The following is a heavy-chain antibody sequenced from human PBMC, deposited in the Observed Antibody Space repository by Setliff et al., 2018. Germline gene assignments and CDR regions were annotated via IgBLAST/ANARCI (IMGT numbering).Heavy chain of an antibody. Sequence: ASVKVSCKVSGYTLTELSMHWVRQAPGKGLEWMGGFDPEDGETIYAQKFQGRVTMTEDTSTDTAYMELSSLRSEDTTVYYCATSVSWIQLVLYPQGHPEPFDYWGQGTLVTVSS. D-gene: IGHD5-18*01. V-gene: IGHV1-24*01. J-gene: IGHJ4*02. CDR2: FDPEDGET. CDR1: GYTLTELS. CDR3: ATSVSWIQLVLYPQGHPEPFDY.